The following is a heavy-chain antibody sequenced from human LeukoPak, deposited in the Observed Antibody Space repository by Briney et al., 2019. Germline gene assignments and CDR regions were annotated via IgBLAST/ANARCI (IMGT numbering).Heavy chain of an antibody. CDR2: IHYSGST. Sequence: PSETLSLTCTVSSGSISLYYWNWLRQPPGKGLEWIGDIHYSGSTNYSPSLKSRLTMSVDTSKNQFSLRLTSVTAADTAVYYCARSHYNYWSGARAGYFYMDVWGKGTTVTVSS. CDR3: ARSHYNYWSGARAGYFYMDV. CDR1: SGSISLYY. J-gene: IGHJ6*03. D-gene: IGHD3-3*01. V-gene: IGHV4-59*01.